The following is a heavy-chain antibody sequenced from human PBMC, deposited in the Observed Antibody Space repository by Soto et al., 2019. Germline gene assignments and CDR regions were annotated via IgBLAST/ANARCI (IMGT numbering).Heavy chain of an antibody. CDR2: TIPIIGTA. Sequence: QVQLVQSGAEVKKPGSSVKVSCKASGGTFSSYVINWVRQAPGQGLEWMGGTIPIIGTANYAQNFQGRITITADKDTSTTYMELSSLKSEDTAVYYCARYSRYESSGYYSRSNKPHAFDIWGQGTMVTVSS. J-gene: IGHJ3*02. CDR1: GGTFSSYV. V-gene: IGHV1-69*06. CDR3: ARYSRYESSGYYSRSNKPHAFDI. D-gene: IGHD3-22*01.